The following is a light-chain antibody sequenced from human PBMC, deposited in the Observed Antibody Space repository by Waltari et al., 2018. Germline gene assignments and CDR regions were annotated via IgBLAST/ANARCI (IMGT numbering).Light chain of an antibody. CDR2: EVS. V-gene: IGLV2-8*01. Sequence: QSALTQPPSAPGSPGQPVTISCPGTSSDVGGYNNVSWYQQHPGKAPKLMIYEVSTRPSVVPDRFSGSKSGNTASLTVSGLQAEDEADYYCSSYAGSNNLVFGGGTKLTVL. J-gene: IGLJ2*01. CDR3: SSYAGSNNLV. CDR1: SSDVGGYNN.